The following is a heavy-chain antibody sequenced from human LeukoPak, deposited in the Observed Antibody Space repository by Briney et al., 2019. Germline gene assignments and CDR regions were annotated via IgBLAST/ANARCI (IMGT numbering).Heavy chain of an antibody. J-gene: IGHJ4*02. D-gene: IGHD1-26*01. V-gene: IGHV4-38-2*02. CDR2: IYHSGST. CDR1: GYSISSDYY. CDR3: ARDRSGSPDY. Sequence: SETLSLTCTVSGYSISSDYYWGWIRQPPGKGLEWIGSIYHSGSTYYNPSLKSRVTISVDTSKNQFSLKLSSVTAADTAVYYCARDRSGSPDYWGQGTLVTVSS.